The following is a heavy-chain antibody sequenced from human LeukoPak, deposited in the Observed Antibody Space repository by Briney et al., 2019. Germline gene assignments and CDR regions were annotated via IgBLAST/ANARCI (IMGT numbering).Heavy chain of an antibody. CDR1: GFTFSSYE. J-gene: IGHJ6*03. V-gene: IGHV3-48*03. CDR2: ISSSGSTI. D-gene: IGHD6-13*01. CDR3: ARHSIAAAGLLYYYYYMDV. Sequence: GGSLRLSCAASGFTFSSYEMNWVRQAPGKGLEWVSYISSSGSTIYYADSVKGRFSISRDNAKNSLYLQMNSLRAEDTAVYYCARHSIAAAGLLYYYYYMDVWGKGTTVTVSS.